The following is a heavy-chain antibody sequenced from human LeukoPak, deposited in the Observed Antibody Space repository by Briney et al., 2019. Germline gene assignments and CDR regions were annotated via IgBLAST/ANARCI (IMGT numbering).Heavy chain of an antibody. CDR3: ARSIPAAIRFWFDP. V-gene: IGHV4-59*12. CDR1: GGSISSYY. CDR2: IYYSGST. J-gene: IGHJ5*02. D-gene: IGHD2-2*02. Sequence: KPSETLSLTCTVSGGSISSYYWSWIRQPPGKGLEWIGYIYYSGSTNYNPSLKSRVTISVDTSKNQFSLKLSSVTAADTAVYYCARSIPAAIRFWFDPWGQGTLVTVSS.